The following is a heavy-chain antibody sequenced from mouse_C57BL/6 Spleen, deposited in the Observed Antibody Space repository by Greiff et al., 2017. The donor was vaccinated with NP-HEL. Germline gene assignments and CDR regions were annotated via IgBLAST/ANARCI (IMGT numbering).Heavy chain of an antibody. D-gene: IGHD3-1*01. CDR1: GYTFTDYY. V-gene: IGHV1-76*01. Sequence: VQLQQSGAELVRPGASVKLSCKASGYTFTDYYINWVKQRPGQGLEWIARIYPGSGNTYYNEKFKGKATLTAEKSSSTAYMQRSSLTSEDSAVYFCARAPHSYYFDYWGQGTTLTVSS. J-gene: IGHJ2*01. CDR2: IYPGSGNT. CDR3: ARAPHSYYFDY.